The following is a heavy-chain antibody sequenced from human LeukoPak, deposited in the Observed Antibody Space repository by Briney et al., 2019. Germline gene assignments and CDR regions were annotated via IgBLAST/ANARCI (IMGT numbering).Heavy chain of an antibody. CDR3: ARDQVGFTMIKKPIDY. Sequence: ASVKVSCKASGYTFTSYGISWVRQAPGQGLEWMGWISAYNGNTNYAQKLQGRVTMTTDTSTSTAYMELSSLRSEDTAVYYCARDQVGFTMIKKPIDYWGQGTLVTVSS. J-gene: IGHJ4*02. CDR2: ISAYNGNT. D-gene: IGHD3-22*01. V-gene: IGHV1-18*01. CDR1: GYTFTSYG.